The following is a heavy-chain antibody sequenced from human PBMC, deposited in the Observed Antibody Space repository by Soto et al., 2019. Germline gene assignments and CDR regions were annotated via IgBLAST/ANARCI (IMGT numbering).Heavy chain of an antibody. J-gene: IGHJ4*02. CDR2: IYSGGST. CDR1: GFTVSSNY. CDR3: ARDPPVGARSR. V-gene: IGHV3-66*01. Sequence: EVQLVESGGGLVQPGGSLRLSCAASGFTVSSNYMSWVRQAPGKGLEWVSVIYSGGSTYYADSVKGRFTISRDNSKNTLYLQINSLRAEDTAVDYCARDPPVGARSRWGQGTLVTVSS. D-gene: IGHD1-26*01.